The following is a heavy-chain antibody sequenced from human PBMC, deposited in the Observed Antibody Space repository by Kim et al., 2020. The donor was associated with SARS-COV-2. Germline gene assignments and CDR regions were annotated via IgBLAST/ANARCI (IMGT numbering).Heavy chain of an antibody. D-gene: IGHD1-26*01. J-gene: IGHJ4*02. CDR3: ARTHSGSYYSYFDY. Sequence: AASGKVRFTISRDNSKNTLYLQMNSLRAEDTAVYYCARTHSGSYYSYFDYWGQGTLVTVSS. V-gene: IGHV3-30*01.